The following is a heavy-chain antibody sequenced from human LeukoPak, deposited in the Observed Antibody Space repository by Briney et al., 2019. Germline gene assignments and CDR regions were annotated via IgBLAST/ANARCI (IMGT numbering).Heavy chain of an antibody. CDR3: ARVPPRTGYQVDY. J-gene: IGHJ4*02. V-gene: IGHV1-2*02. Sequence: ASVKVSCKSSGYTFNGYYMHWVRQAPGQGLEWMGWINPNSGGTSYAQKFQGRVTMTRDTSISTAYMELSRLRSDDTAVYYCARVPPRTGYQVDYWGQGTLVTVSS. D-gene: IGHD3/OR15-3a*01. CDR1: GYTFNGYY. CDR2: INPNSGGT.